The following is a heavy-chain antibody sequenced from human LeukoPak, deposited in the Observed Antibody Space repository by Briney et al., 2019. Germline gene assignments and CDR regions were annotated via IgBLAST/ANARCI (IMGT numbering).Heavy chain of an antibody. J-gene: IGHJ3*01. CDR1: AFSFDIYA. V-gene: IGHV3-9*01. CDR3: AKDRDCSSDRCSDAFDV. CDR2: VSGNSASV. Sequence: PGPCLCPLCAASAFSFDIYAIHWVRQDAGKGMEWVPIVSGNSASVAYADSLKGRFTISRDNGENSLYLQMNSLKSEDTALYYCAKDRDCSSDRCSDAFDVWGRGTLVTVSS. D-gene: IGHD2-2*01.